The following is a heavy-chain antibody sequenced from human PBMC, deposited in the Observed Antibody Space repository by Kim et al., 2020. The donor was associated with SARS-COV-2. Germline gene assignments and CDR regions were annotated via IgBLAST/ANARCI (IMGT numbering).Heavy chain of an antibody. CDR2: IYYSGST. D-gene: IGHD7-27*01. CDR1: GGSISSYY. Sequence: SETLSLTCTVSGGSISSYYWSWIRQPPGKGLEWIGYIYYSGSTNYNPSLKSRVTISVDTSKNQFSLKLSSVTAADTAVYYCARVGAWGYPVDYWGQGTL. J-gene: IGHJ4*02. V-gene: IGHV4-59*01. CDR3: ARVGAWGYPVDY.